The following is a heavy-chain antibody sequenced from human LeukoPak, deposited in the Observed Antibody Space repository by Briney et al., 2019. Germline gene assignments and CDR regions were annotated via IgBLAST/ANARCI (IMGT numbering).Heavy chain of an antibody. V-gene: IGHV1-46*01. CDR2: INPSGTST. Sequence: ASVKVSCKASGYTFSNYYMHWVRQAPGQGLDWMGIINPSGTSTTYAQKFQGRVTMTRDMSTRAVYMELSSLRSEDKAVYYCAKGGEIDYWGQGTLVTVSS. D-gene: IGHD3-16*01. J-gene: IGHJ4*02. CDR3: AKGGEIDY. CDR1: GYTFSNYY.